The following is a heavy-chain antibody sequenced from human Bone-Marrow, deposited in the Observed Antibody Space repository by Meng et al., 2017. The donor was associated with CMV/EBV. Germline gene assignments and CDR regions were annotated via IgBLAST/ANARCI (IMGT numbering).Heavy chain of an antibody. CDR2: IYYSGST. CDR3: ARDHAAYYGSGSYGMDV. CDR1: GGSISSGGYY. V-gene: IGHV4-31*03. J-gene: IGHJ6*02. Sequence: LRLSCTVSGGSISSGGYYWSWIRQHPGKGLEWIGYIYYSGSTYYNPSLKSRVTISVDTSKNQFSLKLSSVTAADTAVYYCARDHAAYYGSGSYGMDVWGQGTTVTVYS. D-gene: IGHD3-10*01.